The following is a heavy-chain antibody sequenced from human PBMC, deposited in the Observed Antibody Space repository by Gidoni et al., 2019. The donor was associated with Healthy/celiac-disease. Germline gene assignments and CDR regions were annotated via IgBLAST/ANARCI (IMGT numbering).Heavy chain of an antibody. Sequence: QLQLQESGPGLVKPSETLSLTCTVSGGSIRSSSYYWGWIRQPPGKGLEWIGSIYYSGSTYYNPSLKSRVTISVDTSKNQFSLKLSSVTAADTAVYYCARMDLEVCSGGSCYPNYFDYWGQGTQVTVSS. V-gene: IGHV4-39*01. D-gene: IGHD2-15*01. CDR3: ARMDLEVCSGGSCYPNYFDY. CDR1: GGSIRSSSYY. CDR2: IYYSGST. J-gene: IGHJ4*02.